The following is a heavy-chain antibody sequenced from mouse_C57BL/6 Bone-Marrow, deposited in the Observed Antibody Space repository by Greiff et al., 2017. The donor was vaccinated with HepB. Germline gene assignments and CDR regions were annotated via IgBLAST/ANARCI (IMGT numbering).Heavy chain of an antibody. V-gene: IGHV5-17*01. CDR1: GFTFSDYG. J-gene: IGHJ3*01. Sequence: EVKLMESGGGLVKPGGSLKLSCAASGFTFSDYGMHWVRQAPEKGLEWVAYISSGSSNIYYADTVKGRFTISRDNAKNPLFLQMTSLRSEDTAMYYCARPTVVAKDFAYWGQGTLVTVSA. D-gene: IGHD1-1*01. CDR2: ISSGSSNI. CDR3: ARPTVVAKDFAY.